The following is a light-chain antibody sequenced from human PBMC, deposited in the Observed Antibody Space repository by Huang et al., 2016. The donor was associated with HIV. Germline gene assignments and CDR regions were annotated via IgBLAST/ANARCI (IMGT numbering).Light chain of an antibody. V-gene: IGKV1-5*03. Sequence: DIQMTQSPSTLSASVGDRVIITCRASQTVGKWVAWYQQKPGKAPSLLIYKTSSLESGGPSRVSGSGSGTEFNLTISDLQRDDFARYHCQQYSAYPWTFAQGTTVEIK. CDR3: QQYSAYPWT. CDR2: KTS. CDR1: QTVGKW. J-gene: IGKJ1*01.